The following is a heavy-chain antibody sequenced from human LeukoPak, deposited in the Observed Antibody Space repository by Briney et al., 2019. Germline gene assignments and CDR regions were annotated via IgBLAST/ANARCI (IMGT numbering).Heavy chain of an antibody. D-gene: IGHD3-3*01. Sequence: AGSLRLSCAASGLTFRNAWMSWVRQAPGKGLEWVGRIKSKTDGGTTDYAAPVKGRFTISRDDSKNTLYLQMSSLKTEDTAVYYCTTDLVSGYYYWGQGTLVTVSS. J-gene: IGHJ4*02. V-gene: IGHV3-15*01. CDR2: IKSKTDGGTT. CDR1: GLTFRNAW. CDR3: TTDLVSGYYY.